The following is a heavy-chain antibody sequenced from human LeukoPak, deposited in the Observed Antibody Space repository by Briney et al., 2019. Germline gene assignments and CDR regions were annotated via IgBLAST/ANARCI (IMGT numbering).Heavy chain of an antibody. V-gene: IGHV3-15*01. Sequence: PGGSLRLSCAASGFSFKDAWMSWVRQAPGKGLEWVGRIFSKSEGGTTDYAAPAKGRFTISRDDSKNTVYLQMNSLKSEDTAVHYCTTDPRDWGQGTLVTVSS. D-gene: IGHD3-10*01. CDR3: TTDPRD. CDR2: IFSKSEGGTT. CDR1: GFSFKDAW. J-gene: IGHJ4*02.